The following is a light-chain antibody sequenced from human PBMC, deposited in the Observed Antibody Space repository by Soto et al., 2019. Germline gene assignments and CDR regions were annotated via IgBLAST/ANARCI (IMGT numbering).Light chain of an antibody. CDR1: SGHSSYA. Sequence: QLVLTQSPSASASLGASVKLTCTLSSGHSSYAIAWHQQQPEKGPRYLIKLDSDGSHTKGDAIPDRFSGSSSGAERYLTISSLQSEDEADYYCQTWGTGIHVVFGGGTKL. V-gene: IGLV4-69*01. J-gene: IGLJ2*01. CDR3: QTWGTGIHVV. CDR2: LDSDGSH.